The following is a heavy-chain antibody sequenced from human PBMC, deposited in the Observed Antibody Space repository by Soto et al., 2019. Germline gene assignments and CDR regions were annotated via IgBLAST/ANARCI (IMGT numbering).Heavy chain of an antibody. CDR1: GGTFSSYT. Sequence: PSVKVSCKASGGTFSSYTISWVRQAPGQGLEWMGRIIPILGIANYAQKFQGRVTITADKSTSTAYMELSSLRSEDTAVYYCARDPERDIVVATEYNWFDPWGQGTLVTVSS. V-gene: IGHV1-69*04. CDR2: IIPILGIA. D-gene: IGHD2-15*01. CDR3: ARDPERDIVVATEYNWFDP. J-gene: IGHJ5*02.